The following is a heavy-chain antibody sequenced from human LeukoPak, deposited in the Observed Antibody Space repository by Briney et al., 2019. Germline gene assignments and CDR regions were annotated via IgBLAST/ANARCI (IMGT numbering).Heavy chain of an antibody. Sequence: SVKVSCKASAYTFTDYYVHWVRQVPGQGFEWMGWSNPKSGGTNYAQRFQGRVTMTRDTSISTVYMELRRLRVDDTAVYYCARDFDTSGYYAGQWGQGTLVTVSS. CDR3: ARDFDTSGYYAGQ. D-gene: IGHD3-22*01. J-gene: IGHJ4*02. CDR1: AYTFTDYY. CDR2: SNPKSGGT. V-gene: IGHV1-2*02.